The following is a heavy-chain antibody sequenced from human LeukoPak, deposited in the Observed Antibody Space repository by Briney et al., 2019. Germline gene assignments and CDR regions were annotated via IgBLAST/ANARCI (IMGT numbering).Heavy chain of an antibody. V-gene: IGHV4-34*01. Sequence: SETLSLTCAVYGGSFSGYYWSWIRQPPGKGLEWIGEINHSGSTNYNPSLKSRVTISVDTSKNQFSLKLSSVTAADTAVYYCARVDKSSGYYYEALGLDYWGQGTLVTVSS. CDR2: INHSGST. J-gene: IGHJ4*02. CDR1: GGSFSGYY. CDR3: ARVDKSSGYYYEALGLDY. D-gene: IGHD3-22*01.